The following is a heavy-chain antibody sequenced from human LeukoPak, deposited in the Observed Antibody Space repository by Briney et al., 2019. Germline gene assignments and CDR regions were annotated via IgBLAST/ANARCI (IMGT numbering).Heavy chain of an antibody. V-gene: IGHV3-11*01. CDR3: ARDGRDQGFTAMARGYYYYGMDV. CDR1: GFTFSDYY. D-gene: IGHD5-18*01. CDR2: ISSSGSTI. J-gene: IGHJ6*02. Sequence: GGSLRLSCAASGFTFSDYYMSWIRQAPGKGLEWVSYISSSGSTIYYADSVKGRFTISRDNAKNSLYLQMNSLRAEDTAVYYCARDGRDQGFTAMARGYYYYGMDVWGQGTTVTVSS.